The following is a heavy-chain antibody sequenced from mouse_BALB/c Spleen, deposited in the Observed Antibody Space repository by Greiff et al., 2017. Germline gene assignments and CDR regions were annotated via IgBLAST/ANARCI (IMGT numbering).Heavy chain of an antibody. CDR1: GYTFTDYY. J-gene: IGHJ4*01. CDR3: AEGGAMDY. V-gene: IGHV1-26*01. Sequence: VQLQQSGPELVKPGASVKISCKASGYTFTDYYMNWVKQSHGKSLEWIGLVNPNNGGTSYNQKFKGKATLTVDKSSSTAYMELRSLTSEDSAVYYCAEGGAMDYWGQGTSVTVSS. CDR2: VNPNNGGT.